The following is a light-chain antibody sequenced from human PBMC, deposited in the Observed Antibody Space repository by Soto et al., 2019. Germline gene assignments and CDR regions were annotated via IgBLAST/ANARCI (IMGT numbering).Light chain of an antibody. J-gene: IGLJ1*01. CDR2: DVS. V-gene: IGLV2-11*01. CDR1: SSDVGGNNY. Sequence: QSALTQPRSVSGSPGQSVTISCTGTSSDVGGNNYVSWYQQHQGKAPKLMIYDVSKRPPGVPDRFSVSKSGNTASLTISGLQAEDETDYYCCSYAGSYTYVFGTGTKLTVL. CDR3: CSYAGSYTYV.